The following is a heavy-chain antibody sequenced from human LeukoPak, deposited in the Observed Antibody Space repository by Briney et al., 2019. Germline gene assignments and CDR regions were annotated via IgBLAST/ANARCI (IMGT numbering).Heavy chain of an antibody. CDR3: ARYYGGNSNFDY. D-gene: IGHD4-23*01. CDR2: ISYSGST. V-gene: IGHV4-30-4*01. J-gene: IGHJ4*02. CDR1: GGSISSGAHY. Sequence: SETLSLTCTVSGGSISSGAHYWSWVRKPPGKGLEWIGYISYSGSTYYNPSLKSRVTISIDTPKSQFSLKLSSVTAADTAVYYCARYYGGNSNFDYWGQGTLVTVSS.